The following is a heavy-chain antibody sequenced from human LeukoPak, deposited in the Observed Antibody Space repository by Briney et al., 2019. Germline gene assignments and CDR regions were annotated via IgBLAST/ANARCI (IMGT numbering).Heavy chain of an antibody. CDR1: EFTVSSNY. Sequence: PRGALRLSCAASEFTVSSNYMSWVRQAPGKGLEWVSVIYSGGSTYYADSVKGRFTISRDNSKNTLYLQMNSLRAEDTAVYYCASSWYYFDYWGQGTLVTVSS. D-gene: IGHD6-13*01. V-gene: IGHV3-66*01. CDR3: ASSWYYFDY. J-gene: IGHJ4*02. CDR2: IYSGGST.